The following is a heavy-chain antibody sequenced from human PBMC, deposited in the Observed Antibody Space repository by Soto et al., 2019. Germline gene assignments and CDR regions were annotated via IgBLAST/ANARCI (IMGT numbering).Heavy chain of an antibody. V-gene: IGHV1-2*04. CDR2: INPNSGGT. CDR1: GYTFTGYY. Sequence: QVQLVQHGAEVKMPGASVKVSCKASGYTFTGYYMHWVRQAPGQGLEWMGWINPNSGGTNYAQKFQGWVTMTRDTSISTAYMELSRLRSDDTAVYYCARGVVVIAATQGEDAFVIWGQGTMVTVSS. CDR3: ARGVVVIAATQGEDAFVI. D-gene: IGHD2-15*01. J-gene: IGHJ3*02.